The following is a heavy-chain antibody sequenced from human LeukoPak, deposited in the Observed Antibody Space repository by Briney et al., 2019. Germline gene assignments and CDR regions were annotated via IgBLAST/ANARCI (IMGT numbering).Heavy chain of an antibody. J-gene: IGHJ4*02. Sequence: SETLSLTCTVSGGSISSYYWSWIRQPPGKGLEWIGYIYYSGSTNYNPSLKSRVAISVDTSKNQFSLKLSSVTAADTAVYYCAREGDYYDSSGYYRFDYWGQGTLVTVSS. CDR1: GGSISSYY. V-gene: IGHV4-59*01. CDR3: AREGDYYDSSGYYRFDY. CDR2: IYYSGST. D-gene: IGHD3-22*01.